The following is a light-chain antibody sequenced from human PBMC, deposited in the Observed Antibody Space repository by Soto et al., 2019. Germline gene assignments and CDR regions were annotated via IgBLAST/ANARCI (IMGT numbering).Light chain of an antibody. CDR2: GAS. J-gene: IGKJ1*01. CDR3: QQYGSSSWT. V-gene: IGKV3-20*01. CDR1: QSVSSSY. Sequence: EIVLTQSPGTLSLSPGERATLSCRASQSVSSSYLAWYQQKPGQAPRLLIYGASSRATGIPDRFSGSGSGTDFTLTISRLEPETFAVYYCQQYGSSSWTFGPGTKVEI.